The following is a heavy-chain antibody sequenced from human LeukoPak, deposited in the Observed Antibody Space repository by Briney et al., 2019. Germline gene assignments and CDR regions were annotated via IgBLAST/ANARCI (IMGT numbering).Heavy chain of an antibody. Sequence: SETLSLTCTVSGGSISSSSYYWGWIRQPPGKGLEWIGSIYYSGSTYYNPSLKSRVTISVDTPKNQFSLKLSSVTAADTAVYYCARARYSSSWYGGDYWGQGTLVTVSS. D-gene: IGHD6-13*01. J-gene: IGHJ4*02. V-gene: IGHV4-39*07. CDR1: GGSISSSSYY. CDR3: ARARYSSSWYGGDY. CDR2: IYYSGST.